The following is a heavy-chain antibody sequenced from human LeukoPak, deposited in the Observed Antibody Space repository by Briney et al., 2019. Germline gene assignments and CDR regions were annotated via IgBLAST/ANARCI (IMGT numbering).Heavy chain of an antibody. J-gene: IGHJ4*02. D-gene: IGHD3-22*01. CDR1: GFTFSSYG. CDR3: AKDPDYYDSSGPFDY. Sequence: GGSLRLSCAASGFTFSSYGMHWVRQAPGKGLEWVALGRFTISRDNSKNTLYLQMNSLRAEDTAVYYCAKDPDYYDSSGPFDYWGQGTLVTVSS. V-gene: IGHV3-30*02.